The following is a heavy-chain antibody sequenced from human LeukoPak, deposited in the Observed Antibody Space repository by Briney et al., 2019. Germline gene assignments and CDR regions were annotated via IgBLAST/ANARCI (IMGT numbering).Heavy chain of an antibody. CDR2: IYYSGST. J-gene: IGHJ4*02. Sequence: SQTMSLTCIVSGGSISSGGYYWSSIRQHPGKGLEWIGYIYYSGSTYYNPSLKSRVTISVDTSKNQFSLKLSSVTAADTAVYYCARDLSYDSSGYSSPYFDYWGQGTLVTVSS. CDR1: GGSISSGGYY. D-gene: IGHD3-22*01. V-gene: IGHV4-31*03. CDR3: ARDLSYDSSGYSSPYFDY.